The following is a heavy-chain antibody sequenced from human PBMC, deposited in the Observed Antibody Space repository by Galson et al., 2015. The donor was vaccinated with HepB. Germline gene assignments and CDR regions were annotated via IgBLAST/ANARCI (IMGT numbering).Heavy chain of an antibody. D-gene: IGHD5-18*01. Sequence: SLRLSCAASGSTFSSYAMSWVRQAPGKGLEWVSAISGSGGSTYYADSVKGRFTISRDNSKNTLYLQVNSLRAEDTAVYYCANHPQLDTAIDYWGQGTLVTVSS. V-gene: IGHV3-23*01. CDR3: ANHPQLDTAIDY. CDR2: ISGSGGST. J-gene: IGHJ4*02. CDR1: GSTFSSYA.